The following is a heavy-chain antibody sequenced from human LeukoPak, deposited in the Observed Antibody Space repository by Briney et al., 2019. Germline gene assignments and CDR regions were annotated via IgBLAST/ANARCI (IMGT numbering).Heavy chain of an antibody. CDR3: ARHCYDSSGYLWDYYYGMDV. CDR1: GGSISSYY. J-gene: IGHJ6*02. Sequence: SETLSLTCTVSGGSISSYYWSWIRQPPGKGLEWIGYIYYSGSTNYNPSLKSRVTISVDTSKNQFSLKLSSVTAADTAVYYCARHCYDSSGYLWDYYYGMDVWGQGTTVTVSS. V-gene: IGHV4-59*08. CDR2: IYYSGST. D-gene: IGHD3-22*01.